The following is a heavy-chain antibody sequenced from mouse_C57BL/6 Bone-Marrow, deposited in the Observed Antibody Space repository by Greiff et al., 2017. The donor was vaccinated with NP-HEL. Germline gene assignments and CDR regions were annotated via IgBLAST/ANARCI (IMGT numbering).Heavy chain of an antibody. V-gene: IGHV5-17*01. Sequence: EVHLVESGGGLVKPGGSLKLSCAASGFTFSDYGMHWVRQAPEQGLEWVAYISRGSSTIYYADTVKGRFTISRDNAKNTLFLQMTSLRSEDTAMYYCARGGYYAVDYWGQGTSVTVSA. CDR3: ARGGYYAVDY. CDR2: ISRGSSTI. CDR1: GFTFSDYG. J-gene: IGHJ4*01.